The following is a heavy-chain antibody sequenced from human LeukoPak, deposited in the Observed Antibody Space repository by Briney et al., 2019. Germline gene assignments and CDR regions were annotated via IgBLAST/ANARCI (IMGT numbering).Heavy chain of an antibody. D-gene: IGHD4-23*01. Sequence: GGSLRLSCAASGFTFSSYAMHWVRQAPGKGLEWVAVISYDGGNKYYADSVKGRFTISRDNSKNTLYPQMNSLRAEDTAVYYCARDHDDYGGNSYRRGYYGMDVWGQGTTVTVSS. V-gene: IGHV3-30*04. CDR2: ISYDGGNK. CDR3: ARDHDDYGGNSYRRGYYGMDV. J-gene: IGHJ6*02. CDR1: GFTFSSYA.